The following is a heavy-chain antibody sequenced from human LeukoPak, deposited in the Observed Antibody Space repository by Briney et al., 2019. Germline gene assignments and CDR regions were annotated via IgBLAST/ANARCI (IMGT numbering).Heavy chain of an antibody. CDR1: GFTFSSYA. Sequence: AGGSLRLSCAASGFTFSSYAMSWVRQAPGKGLEWVANIKQDGSEKYYVDSVKGRFTISRDNAKNSLYLQMNSLRAEDTAVYYCARDHMVYFDYWGQGTLVTVSS. V-gene: IGHV3-7*03. CDR2: IKQDGSEK. J-gene: IGHJ4*02. CDR3: ARDHMVYFDY. D-gene: IGHD3-10*01.